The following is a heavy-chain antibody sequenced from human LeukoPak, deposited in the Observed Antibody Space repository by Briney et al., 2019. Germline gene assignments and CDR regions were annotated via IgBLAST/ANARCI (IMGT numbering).Heavy chain of an antibody. J-gene: IGHJ4*02. CDR1: GFTFSSYA. CDR2: ISGSGGST. Sequence: PGGSLRLSCAASGFTFSSYAMSWVRQAPGKGLEWVSAISGSGGSTYYADSVKGRFTISRDNSKNTLYLQMNSLRAEDTAVYYCAKDVRTQRLVWRLPNSNYFDYWGQGTLVTVSS. D-gene: IGHD6-13*01. CDR3: AKDVRTQRLVWRLPNSNYFDY. V-gene: IGHV3-23*01.